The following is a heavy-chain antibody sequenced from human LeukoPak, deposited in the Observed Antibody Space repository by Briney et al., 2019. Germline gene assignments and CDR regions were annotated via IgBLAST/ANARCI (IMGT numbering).Heavy chain of an antibody. CDR3: ARATLRGDPFDF. CDR1: GDSISSGGYY. CDR2: IFTSGNT. V-gene: IGHV4-31*03. D-gene: IGHD2-21*02. Sequence: SETLSLTCTVSGDSISSGGYYWTLIRQHPGKGLEWIGNIFTSGNTYYNPSLKGRIFTSVDTSKSQFSLRLTSVTAADTAVYYCARATLRGDPFDFWGQGLQVTVSS. J-gene: IGHJ4*02.